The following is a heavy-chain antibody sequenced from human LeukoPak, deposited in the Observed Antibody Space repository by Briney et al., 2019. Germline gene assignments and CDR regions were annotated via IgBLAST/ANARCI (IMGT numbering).Heavy chain of an antibody. J-gene: IGHJ4*02. Sequence: PGGSLRLSCAASGFTFSSYWMHWVRQAPGKGLVWVSRINSDGSSTSYADSVKGRFTISRDNAKNTLYLQMNSLRAEDTAVYYCARAFRGYSYGYLGYWGQGTLVTVSS. CDR2: INSDGSST. V-gene: IGHV3-74*01. CDR1: GFTFSSYW. D-gene: IGHD5-18*01. CDR3: ARAFRGYSYGYLGY.